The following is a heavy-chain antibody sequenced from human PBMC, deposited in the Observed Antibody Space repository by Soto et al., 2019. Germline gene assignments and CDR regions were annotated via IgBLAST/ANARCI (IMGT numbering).Heavy chain of an antibody. CDR1: GGSVSSSGYY. D-gene: IGHD3-10*01. J-gene: IGHJ4*02. CDR3: ARERMVRGVITVDY. V-gene: IGHV4-31*03. CDR2: IYYSGST. Sequence: SETLSLTCTVSGGSVSSSGYYWGWVRQPPGKGLEWIGYIYYSGSTYYNPSLKSRVTISVDTSKNQFSLKLSSVTAADTAVYYCARERMVRGVITVDYWGQGTLVTVSS.